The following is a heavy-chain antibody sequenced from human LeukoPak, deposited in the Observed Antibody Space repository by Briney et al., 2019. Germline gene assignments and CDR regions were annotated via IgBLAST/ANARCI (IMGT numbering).Heavy chain of an antibody. J-gene: IGHJ4*02. CDR2: IWYDGSNK. V-gene: IGHV3-33*01. Sequence: GRSLRLSCAASGFTFSSYGMHWVRQAPGKGLEWVAVIWYDGSNKYYADSVKGRFTFYRDNSKNTLYLQMNSLRAEDTAVYYCARGGSRRDGYVDYWGQGTLVTVSS. CDR1: GFTFSSYG. CDR3: ARGGSRRDGYVDY. D-gene: IGHD5-24*01.